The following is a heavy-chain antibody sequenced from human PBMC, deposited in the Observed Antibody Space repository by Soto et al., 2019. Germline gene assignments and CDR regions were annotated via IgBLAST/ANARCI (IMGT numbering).Heavy chain of an antibody. CDR2: ISYDGSNN. Sequence: QVQLVESGGGVVQPGRSLRLSCAASGFTFINYAMHWVRQAPGKGLEWVAVISYDGSNNYYADSVKGRFTISRDNSKNTMYLQMNRLSAEDTAVYHCARDQVKGTMTILCGQGTLVTVSS. J-gene: IGHJ4*02. CDR3: ARDQVKGTMTIL. CDR1: GFTFINYA. V-gene: IGHV3-30-3*01. D-gene: IGHD4-17*01.